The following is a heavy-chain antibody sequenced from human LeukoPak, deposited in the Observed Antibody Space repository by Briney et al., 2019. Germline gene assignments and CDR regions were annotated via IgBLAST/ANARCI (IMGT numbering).Heavy chain of an antibody. V-gene: IGHV3-11*04. J-gene: IGHJ3*02. CDR3: AKDGGSDPDSFDI. CDR2: ISSSGSTI. D-gene: IGHD2-15*01. Sequence: GGFLRLSCAASGFTFSDYYMSWIRQAPGKGLEWVSYISSSGSTIYYADSVKGRFTISRDNAKNTLFLQMNSLRPDDTAVYYCAKDGGSDPDSFDIWGQGTMVTVSS. CDR1: GFTFSDYY.